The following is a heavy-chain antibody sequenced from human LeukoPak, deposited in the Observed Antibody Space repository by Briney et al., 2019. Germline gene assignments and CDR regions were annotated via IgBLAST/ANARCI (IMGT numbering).Heavy chain of an antibody. CDR3: ARVVPAATTGGPIDY. Sequence: ASVTVSCKASGYTFTSYGISWVRQAPGQGLEWIGWISAYNGNTNYAQKLQGRVTMTTDTSTSTAYMELRSLRSDDTAVYYCARVVPAATTGGPIDYWGQGTLVTVSS. CDR2: ISAYNGNT. D-gene: IGHD2-2*01. V-gene: IGHV1-18*01. CDR1: GYTFTSYG. J-gene: IGHJ4*02.